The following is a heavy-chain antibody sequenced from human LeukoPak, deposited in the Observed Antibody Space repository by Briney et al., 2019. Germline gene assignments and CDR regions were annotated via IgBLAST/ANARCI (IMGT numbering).Heavy chain of an antibody. Sequence: GGSLRLSCAASGFIFNNYWMHWVRQVPGKGLEWLSRVDGDGTGTSYADSVKGRFTISRHNSKNTLYLQMNSLRAEDTAVYYCARDRYDSSGYSTDYWGQGTLVTVSS. CDR3: ARDRYDSSGYSTDY. CDR2: VDGDGTGT. D-gene: IGHD3-22*01. V-gene: IGHV3-74*01. J-gene: IGHJ4*02. CDR1: GFIFNNYW.